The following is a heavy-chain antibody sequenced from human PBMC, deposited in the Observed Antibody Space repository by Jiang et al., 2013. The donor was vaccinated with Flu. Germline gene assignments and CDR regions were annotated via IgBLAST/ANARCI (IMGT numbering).Heavy chain of an antibody. J-gene: IGHJ4*01. CDR3: ARDQVGPFDY. V-gene: IGHV4-39*01. CDR2: IYNSGSA. Sequence: LLKPSETLSLICTVSGDSLASSPFYWGWIRQSPGKGLEWIGGIYNSGSAFYNPSLKSRVTISVDTSKNQFSLTLTSLSAADTAVYYCARDQVGPFDYWGHGTLVTVSS. D-gene: IGHD2-2*01. CDR1: GDSLASSPFY.